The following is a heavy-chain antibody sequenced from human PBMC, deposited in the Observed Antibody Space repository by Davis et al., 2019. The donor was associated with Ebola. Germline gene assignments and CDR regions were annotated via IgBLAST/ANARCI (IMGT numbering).Heavy chain of an antibody. D-gene: IGHD2-8*01. J-gene: IGHJ6*04. V-gene: IGHV4-39*01. CDR1: GGSISSSSYY. CDR3: ARHCATYGVCYSYGMDV. CDR2: IYYSGST. Sequence: MPSETLSLTCTVSGGSISSSSYYWGWIRQPPGKGLEWIGSIYYSGSTYYNPSLKSRVTISVDTSKNQFSLKLSSVTAADTAVYYCARHCATYGVCYSYGMDVWGKGATVTVSS.